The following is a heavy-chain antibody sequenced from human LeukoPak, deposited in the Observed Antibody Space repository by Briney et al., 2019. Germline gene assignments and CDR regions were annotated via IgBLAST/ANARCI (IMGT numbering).Heavy chain of an antibody. D-gene: IGHD5-24*01. V-gene: IGHV4-38-2*02. CDR2: IYHSGST. J-gene: IGHJ4*02. CDR3: ARTGWLQPFDY. Sequence: TSETLSLTCTVSGYSISSGYYWGWIRQPPGKGLEWIGSIYHSGSTYYNPSLKSRVTISVDTSKNQFSLKLSSVTAADTAVYYCARTGWLQPFDYWGQGTLVTVSS. CDR1: GYSISSGYY.